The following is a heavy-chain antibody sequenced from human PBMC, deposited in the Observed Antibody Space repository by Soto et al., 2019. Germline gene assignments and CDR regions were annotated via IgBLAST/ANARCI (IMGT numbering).Heavy chain of an antibody. CDR3: GKVSTYYYDSTFDY. Sequence: PGGSLRLSCAASGFTFSGSAMHWVRQAPGKGLEWVAIISYDGNYKHHADSVKGRFTISRDNSKNTLYLQMNSLRAEDTAVYYCGKVSTYYYDSTFDYWGQGTLVTVSS. V-gene: IGHV3-30*04. CDR2: ISYDGNYK. J-gene: IGHJ4*02. CDR1: GFTFSGSA. D-gene: IGHD3-22*01.